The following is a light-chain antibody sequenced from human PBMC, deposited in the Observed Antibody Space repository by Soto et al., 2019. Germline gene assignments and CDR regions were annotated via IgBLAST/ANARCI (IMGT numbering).Light chain of an antibody. Sequence: QSVLRHPPSVSWAPGHRVAISCTGSSANIGAAYNVDWYQQLPGTAPKLLIYGNNNRPSGVPARFSGSKSGTSASLAIAGLQAEDEGDYYCQSYDSSLSGYVFGTGTKVTVL. CDR1: SANIGAAYN. CDR3: QSYDSSLSGYV. J-gene: IGLJ1*01. V-gene: IGLV1-40*01. CDR2: GNN.